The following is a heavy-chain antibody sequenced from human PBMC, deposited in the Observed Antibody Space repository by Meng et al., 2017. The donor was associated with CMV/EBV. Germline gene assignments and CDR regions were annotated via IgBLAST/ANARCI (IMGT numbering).Heavy chain of an antibody. CDR1: GFTFSSYS. CDR2: ISSSSSYI. D-gene: IGHD3-22*01. V-gene: IGHV3-21*01. Sequence: ESLKISCAASGFTFSSYSMNWVRQAPGKGLEWVSSISSSSSYIYYADSVKGRFTISRDNAKNSLYLQMNSLRAEDTAVYYCARDAKYYYDSSGYPSTGRGIDPWGQGTLVTVSS. J-gene: IGHJ5*02. CDR3: ARDAKYYYDSSGYPSTGRGIDP.